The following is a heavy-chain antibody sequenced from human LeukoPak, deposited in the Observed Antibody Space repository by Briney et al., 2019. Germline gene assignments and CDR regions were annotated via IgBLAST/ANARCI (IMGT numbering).Heavy chain of an antibody. CDR1: GFTFSSYS. CDR3: AKVSQLWLMLGAFDI. D-gene: IGHD5-18*01. Sequence: GGSLRLSCAASGFTFSSYSMNWVRQAPGKGLEWVSSISSSSSYIYYADSVKGRFTISRDNAKNSLYLQMNSLRAEDTALYYCAKVSQLWLMLGAFDIWGQGTMVTVSS. J-gene: IGHJ3*02. CDR2: ISSSSSYI. V-gene: IGHV3-21*04.